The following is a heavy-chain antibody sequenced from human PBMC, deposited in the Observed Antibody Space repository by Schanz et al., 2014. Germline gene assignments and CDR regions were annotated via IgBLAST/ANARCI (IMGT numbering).Heavy chain of an antibody. J-gene: IGHJ3*01. CDR2: IRYDGSNQ. D-gene: IGHD3-16*01. Sequence: QVQLVESGGGVVQPGGSLRLSCAASGFTFTNLGMHWVRRAPGKGLEWVAFIRYDGSNQYYAASVRGRFTISRDNSKNTVYLQMNSLRSEDTAVYYCTRDRGALINHNDALDLWGQGTMVSVSS. V-gene: IGHV3-30*02. CDR3: TRDRGALINHNDALDL. CDR1: GFTFTNLG.